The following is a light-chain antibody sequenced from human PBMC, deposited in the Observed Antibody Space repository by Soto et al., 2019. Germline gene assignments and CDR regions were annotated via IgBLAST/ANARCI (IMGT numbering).Light chain of an antibody. CDR1: QSVGSY. V-gene: IGKV3-11*01. Sequence: EIVLTQSPATLSLSPGERATLSCRASQSVGSYFSWYQQKPGQAPRLLIYDASSRATGIPARLCGSGSGTDFTLTISSREPADFALVFCQQRSNWPPFTFGPGTKVDIK. CDR3: QQRSNWPPFT. CDR2: DAS. J-gene: IGKJ3*01.